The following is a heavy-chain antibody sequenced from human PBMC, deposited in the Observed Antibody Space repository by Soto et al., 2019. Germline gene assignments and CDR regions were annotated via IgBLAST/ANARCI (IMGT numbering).Heavy chain of an antibody. D-gene: IGHD5-18*01. V-gene: IGHV3-30-3*01. CDR3: ARDIYSYGSVGTPDI. CDR1: GFSFSRQA. J-gene: IGHJ3*02. CDR2: ISNDGNRQ. Sequence: PGGSLSLSCAASGFSFSRQAMHWVRQAPGKGLEWVAAISNDGNRQLYADSVKDRFTISRDNSRNTLDLQMNNLRTEDTGVYFSARDIYSYGSVGTPDIWGQGTMVTVSS.